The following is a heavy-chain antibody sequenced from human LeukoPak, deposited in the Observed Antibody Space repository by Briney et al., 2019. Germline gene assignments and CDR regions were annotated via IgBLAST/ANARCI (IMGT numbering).Heavy chain of an antibody. J-gene: IGHJ3*01. D-gene: IGHD5-18*01. CDR2: ISRSCKTM. CDR3: VTGTVAGYNYGIYEAFDL. Sequence: GGSLRLSCAVSGLSFRGPEMNWVREAPGKGLVWVAFISRSCKTMYYAHSVKGRFIIFRDSATDTLRPQLHSLSAEDTAIYYCVTGTVAGYNYGIYEAFDLWGQGTMVAVSS. V-gene: IGHV3-48*03. CDR1: GLSFRGPE.